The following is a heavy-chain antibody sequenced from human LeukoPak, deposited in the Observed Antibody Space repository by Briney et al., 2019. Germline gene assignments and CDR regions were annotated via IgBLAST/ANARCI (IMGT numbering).Heavy chain of an antibody. CDR3: ARSQYIGYCSSTSCSIWFDP. Sequence: ASVTVSCKASGYTFTSYGISWVRQAPGQGLEWMGWISAYNDNTNYAQKLQGRVTMTTDTSTSTAYMELRSLRSDDTAVYYCARSQYIGYCSSTSCSIWFDPWGQGTLVTVSS. CDR2: ISAYNDNT. D-gene: IGHD2-2*01. CDR1: GYTFTSYG. J-gene: IGHJ5*02. V-gene: IGHV1-18*01.